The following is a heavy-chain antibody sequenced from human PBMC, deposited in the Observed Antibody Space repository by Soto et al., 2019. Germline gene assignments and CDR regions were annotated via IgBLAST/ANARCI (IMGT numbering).Heavy chain of an antibody. CDR2: IYYSGST. Sequence: PSETLSLTCTVSGGSISSNSHYWGWIRQPPGKGLEWIGSIYYSGSTYYNPSLKSRVTISVDTSKNQFSLKLSSVTAADTAVYYCASSGWWECDYWGQGTLVTVSS. J-gene: IGHJ4*02. CDR1: GGSISSNSHY. V-gene: IGHV4-39*01. D-gene: IGHD6-19*01. CDR3: ASSGWWECDY.